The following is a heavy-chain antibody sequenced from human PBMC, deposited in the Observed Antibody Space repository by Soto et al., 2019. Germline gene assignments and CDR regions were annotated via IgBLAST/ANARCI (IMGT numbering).Heavy chain of an antibody. J-gene: IGHJ2*01. V-gene: IGHV1-3*01. CDR2: INAGNGNT. CDR3: ARGGSLYWSFDL. CDR1: GYTFTSYA. Sequence: QVQLVQSGAEVKKPGASVKVSCKASGYTFTSYAMHWVRQAPGQRLEWMGWINAGNGNTKYSQKCQGRVTITRDTSASTAYMELSSLRSEDTAVYYCARGGSLYWSFDLWGRGTLVTVSS. D-gene: IGHD1-26*01.